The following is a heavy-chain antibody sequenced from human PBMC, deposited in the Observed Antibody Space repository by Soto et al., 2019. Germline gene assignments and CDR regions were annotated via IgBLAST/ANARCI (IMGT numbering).Heavy chain of an antibody. CDR2: LYSGGTT. CDR1: GFTVSGNY. CDR3: ARPAWGLWFGYMDV. V-gene: IGHV3-53*04. D-gene: IGHD3-10*01. Sequence: VHLVESGGGLVQPGGSLRLSCAVSGFTVSGNYMSWVRQAPGKGLEWVSVLYSGGTTYYTDSVKGRFTISRHNSNNTLFLQMDSLRVDDTAIYYCARPAWGLWFGYMDVWGKGTTVTVSS. J-gene: IGHJ6*03.